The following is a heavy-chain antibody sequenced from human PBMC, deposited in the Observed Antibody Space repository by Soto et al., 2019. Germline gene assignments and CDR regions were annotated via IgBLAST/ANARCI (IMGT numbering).Heavy chain of an antibody. Sequence: NPSETLSLTCTVSGGSISSGDYYWSWIRQPPGKGLEWIGYIYYSGSTYYSPSLKSRVTISVDTSKNQFSLKLSSVTAADTAVYYCARERPDGARLDPWGQGTLVTVS. CDR3: ARERPDGARLDP. CDR2: IYYSGST. CDR1: GGSISSGDYY. V-gene: IGHV4-30-4*01. D-gene: IGHD6-6*01. J-gene: IGHJ5*02.